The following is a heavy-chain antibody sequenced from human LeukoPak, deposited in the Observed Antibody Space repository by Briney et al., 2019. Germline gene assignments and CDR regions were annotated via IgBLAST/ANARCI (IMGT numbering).Heavy chain of an antibody. V-gene: IGHV4-4*07. CDR3: ARVPHAFDI. J-gene: IGHJ3*02. CDR2: IYTTGST. Sequence: SETLSLTCTVSGYSISSGYYWSWIRQPAGKGLEWIGRIYTTGSTNFNPSLKSRVTMSVDTSKNQFSLKLSSVTAADTAVYYCARVPHAFDIWGQGTMVTVSS. CDR1: GYSISSGYY.